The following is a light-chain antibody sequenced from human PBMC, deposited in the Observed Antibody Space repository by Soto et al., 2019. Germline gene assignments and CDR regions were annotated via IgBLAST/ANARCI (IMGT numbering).Light chain of an antibody. CDR3: SSYTSSSNLDV. CDR2: EVS. J-gene: IGLJ1*01. CDR1: SSDVGGYNY. V-gene: IGLV2-14*01. Sequence: QAALRHPGSVCWSPGQLITISCTGTSSDVGGYNYVSWYQQHPGKAPKLMIYEVSNRPSGVSNRFSGSKSGNTASLTISGLQAEDEADYHCSSYTSSSNLDVFGTGTKVTXL.